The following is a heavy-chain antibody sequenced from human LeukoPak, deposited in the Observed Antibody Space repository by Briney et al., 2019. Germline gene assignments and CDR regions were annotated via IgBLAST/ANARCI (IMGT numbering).Heavy chain of an antibody. CDR2: IYYSGST. Sequence: SETLSLTCAVYGGSFSGYYWSWIRQPPGKGLEWIGYIYYSGSTNYNPSLKSRVTISVDTSKNQFSLKLSSVTAADTAVYYCARGVEYSSSFLYYYGMDVWGQGTTVTVSS. CDR3: ARGVEYSSSFLYYYGMDV. V-gene: IGHV4-59*01. J-gene: IGHJ6*02. CDR1: GGSFSGYY. D-gene: IGHD6-6*01.